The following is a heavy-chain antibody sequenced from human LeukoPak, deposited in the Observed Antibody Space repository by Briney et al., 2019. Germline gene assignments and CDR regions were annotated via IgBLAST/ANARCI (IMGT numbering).Heavy chain of an antibody. V-gene: IGHV4-59*08. D-gene: IGHD4-11*01. J-gene: IGHJ4*02. CDR2: IYYSGST. CDR1: GGSISRYY. CDR3: ARSLSVPKGLHDF. Sequence: PSETLSLNPTVSGGSISRYYLSWVRQPPGKGMEWNGYIYYSGSTNYNSSLESRVTISLDTSKNQFSLRLSSVTAADTAVYYCARSLSVPKGLHDFWGQGTLVTVST.